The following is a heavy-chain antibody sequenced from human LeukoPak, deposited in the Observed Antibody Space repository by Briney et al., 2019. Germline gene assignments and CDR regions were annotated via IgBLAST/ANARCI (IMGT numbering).Heavy chain of an antibody. D-gene: IGHD3-10*01. V-gene: IGHV3-74*01. CDR2: INSDGSST. CDR1: GFTFSSYG. Sequence: GGSLRLSCAASGFTFSSYGMHWVRQAPGKGLVWVSRINSDGSSTSYADSVKGRFTISRDNSKNTLYLQMNSLRTEDTAVYYCAKGANYYASGSFFHFDYWGQGTLVTVSS. J-gene: IGHJ4*02. CDR3: AKGANYYASGSFFHFDY.